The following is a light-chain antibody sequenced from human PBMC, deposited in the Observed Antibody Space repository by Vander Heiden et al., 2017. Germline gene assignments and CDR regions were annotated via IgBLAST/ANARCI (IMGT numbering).Light chain of an antibody. CDR2: EDN. J-gene: IGLJ2*01. V-gene: IGLV6-57*02. CDR3: QSYDSSDQGV. Sequence: FMLTQPHPMSQSPGKTVTIPCTAAGGSIAAYTAHRFQQRPGGAPATVIFEDNRRPSGVPDRFSGSIDRSSNSACLTISGLKTEDEADYYCQSYDSSDQGVFGGGNKLTVL. CDR1: GGSIAAYT.